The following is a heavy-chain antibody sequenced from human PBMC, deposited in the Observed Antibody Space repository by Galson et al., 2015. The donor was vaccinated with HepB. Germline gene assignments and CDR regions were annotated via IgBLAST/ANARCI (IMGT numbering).Heavy chain of an antibody. J-gene: IGHJ4*02. CDR1: GFTVSSNY. Sequence: SLRLSCAASGFTVSSNYMSWVRQAPGKRLEWVSVIYSGGSTYYADSVKGRFTISRDNSKSTLYLQMNSLRVEDTAVYYCATRIAVADFDYWGQGTLVTVSP. CDR2: IYSGGST. V-gene: IGHV3-66*04. CDR3: ATRIAVADFDY. D-gene: IGHD6-19*01.